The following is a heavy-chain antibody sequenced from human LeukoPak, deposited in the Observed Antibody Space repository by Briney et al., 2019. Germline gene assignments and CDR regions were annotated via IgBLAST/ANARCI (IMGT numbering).Heavy chain of an antibody. CDR3: AKAKDSSGYYRTAEYFQH. J-gene: IGHJ1*01. Sequence: PGGSLRLSCAASGFTFSSYGMDWVSQAPGKGLEWVAFIRYEGSNKYYADSVKGRFTISRDNSKNTVYLQMNSLRAEDTAVYYCAKAKDSSGYYRTAEYFQHWGQGTLVTVSS. CDR2: IRYEGSNK. CDR1: GFTFSSYG. D-gene: IGHD3-22*01. V-gene: IGHV3-30*02.